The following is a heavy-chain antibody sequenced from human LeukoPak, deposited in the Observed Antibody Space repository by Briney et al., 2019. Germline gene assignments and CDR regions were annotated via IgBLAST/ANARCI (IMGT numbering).Heavy chain of an antibody. CDR2: IYTSGST. CDR3: ARSYSSGWPSYYYYGMDV. J-gene: IGHJ6*02. V-gene: IGHV4-61*02. CDR1: GGSISSGSYY. Sequence: SQTLSLTCTVSGGSISSGSYYWSWIRQPAGKGLEWIGRIYTSGSTNYNPSLKSRVTISVDTSKNQFSLKLSSVTAADTAVYYCARSYSSGWPSYYYYGMDVWGQGTTVTVSS. D-gene: IGHD6-19*01.